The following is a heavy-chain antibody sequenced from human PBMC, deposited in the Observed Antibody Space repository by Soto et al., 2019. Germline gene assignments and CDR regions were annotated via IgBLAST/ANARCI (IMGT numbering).Heavy chain of an antibody. V-gene: IGHV3-30-3*01. D-gene: IGHD1-26*01. Sequence: QVQLVESGGGVVQPGTSLRLSCVASGFTFSKFDMHWIRQTPDKRLQWVAFIAYDGINKYYTGSVKGRFTVSRDNSKNTVSLQMNNLGLEDTATYFCARGDQYDILLRYYAMDVWGLGTTVSIS. J-gene: IGHJ6*02. CDR1: GFTFSKFD. CDR3: ARGDQYDILLRYYAMDV. CDR2: IAYDGINK.